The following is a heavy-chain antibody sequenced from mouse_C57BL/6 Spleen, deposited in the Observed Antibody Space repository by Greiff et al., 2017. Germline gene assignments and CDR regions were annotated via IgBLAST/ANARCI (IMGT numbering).Heavy chain of an antibody. D-gene: IGHD3-2*02. V-gene: IGHV1-53*01. CDR2: INPSNGGT. Sequence: QVQLQQPGTELVKPGASVKLSCKASGYTFTSYWKHWVKQRPGQGLEWIGNINPSNGGTNYNEKFKSKATLTVDKSSSTAYMQLSSLTSEDSAVYYCARGDSSGPAWFAYWGQGTLVTVSA. CDR1: GYTFTSYW. J-gene: IGHJ3*01. CDR3: ARGDSSGPAWFAY.